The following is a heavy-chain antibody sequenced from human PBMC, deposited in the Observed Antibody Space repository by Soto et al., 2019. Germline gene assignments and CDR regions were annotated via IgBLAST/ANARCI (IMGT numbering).Heavy chain of an antibody. J-gene: IGHJ5*02. CDR3: ARSVFP. Sequence: SETLSLTCAVSGGSIRSNNWWSWVRQPPGKGLEWIGYIYYSGSTYYKPSLKSRVTISVDTSKNQFSLKLSSVTAADTAVYYCARSVFPWGRGTLVTVSS. CDR2: IYYSGST. CDR1: GGSIRSNNW. V-gene: IGHV4-4*02.